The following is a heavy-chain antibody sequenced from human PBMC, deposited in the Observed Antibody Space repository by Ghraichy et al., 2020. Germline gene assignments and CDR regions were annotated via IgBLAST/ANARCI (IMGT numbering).Heavy chain of an antibody. Sequence: LSLTCAASGFTFSSYSMNWVRQAPGKGLEWVSSISSSSSYIYYADSVKGRFTISRDNAKNSLYLQMNSLRAEDTAVYYCASSGRIAVAGFDWGQGTLVTVSS. CDR1: GFTFSSYS. CDR2: ISSSSSYI. D-gene: IGHD6-19*01. V-gene: IGHV3-21*01. J-gene: IGHJ4*02. CDR3: ASSGRIAVAGFD.